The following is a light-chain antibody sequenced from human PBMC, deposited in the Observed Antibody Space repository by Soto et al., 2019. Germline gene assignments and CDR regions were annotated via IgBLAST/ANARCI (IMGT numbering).Light chain of an antibody. CDR1: SSNIGAGYD. V-gene: IGLV1-40*01. J-gene: IGLJ3*02. CDR2: GNN. Sequence: QSVLTQPPSVSGAPGQRVTISCTGSSSNIGAGYDVHWYQQLPGTAPKLLIYGNNNRPSGVPDRFSGSKSGTSASLAITGLQAEDETDYYCQSYDSSLTSWVFGGGTKLTGL. CDR3: QSYDSSLTSWV.